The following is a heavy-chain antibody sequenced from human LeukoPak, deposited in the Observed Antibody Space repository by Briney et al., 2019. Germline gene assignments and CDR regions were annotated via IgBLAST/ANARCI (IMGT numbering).Heavy chain of an antibody. CDR3: ARAEGYCTNGVCYGFDF. J-gene: IGHJ4*02. CDR1: GHTFTGYY. Sequence: ASVKVSCKASGHTFTGYYVHWVRQAPGQGLEWMGWINPNSGGTNYAQKFQGRVTMTRDTSINTAYMELSRLRSDDTALYYCARAEGYCTNGVCYGFDFWGQGTLVTVSS. CDR2: INPNSGGT. V-gene: IGHV1-2*02. D-gene: IGHD2-8*01.